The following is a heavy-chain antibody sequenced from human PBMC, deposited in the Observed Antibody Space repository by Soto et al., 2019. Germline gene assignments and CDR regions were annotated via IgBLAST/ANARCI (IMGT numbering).Heavy chain of an antibody. CDR1: GYTFTSYD. V-gene: IGHV1-8*01. D-gene: IGHD3-3*01. J-gene: IGHJ6*03. CDR3: AKTNLEWLLYGGYYYYYMDV. CDR2: MNPNSGNT. Sequence: ASVKVSCKASGYTFTSYDINWVRQATGQGLEWMGWMNPNSGNTGYAQKFQGRVTMTRNTSISTAYMELSSLRSEDTAVYYCAKTNLEWLLYGGYYYYYMDVWGKGTTVTVSS.